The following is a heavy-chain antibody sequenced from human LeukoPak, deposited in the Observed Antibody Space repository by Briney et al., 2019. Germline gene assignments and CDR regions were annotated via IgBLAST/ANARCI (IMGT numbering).Heavy chain of an antibody. CDR3: AKGGVAVAGTPAEYFQH. CDR1: GFTFSSYG. D-gene: IGHD6-19*01. CDR2: IRYDGSNK. J-gene: IGHJ1*01. V-gene: IGHV3-30*02. Sequence: GGSLRLSCAASGFTFSSYGMPWVRQAPGKGLEWVAFIRYDGSNKYYADSVKGRFTISRDNSKNTLYLQMNSLRAEDTAVYYCAKGGVAVAGTPAEYFQHWGQGTLVTVSS.